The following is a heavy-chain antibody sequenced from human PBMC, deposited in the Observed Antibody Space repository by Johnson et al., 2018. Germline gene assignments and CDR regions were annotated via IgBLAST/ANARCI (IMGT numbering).Heavy chain of an antibody. CDR3: ARDADTISQYSRFDP. V-gene: IGHV3-33*01. CDR1: GFTFSHYG. J-gene: IGHJ5*02. D-gene: IGHD2/OR15-2a*01. Sequence: QVQLVQSGGGVVQPGKSLILACETSGFTFSHYGLHWVRQAPGKGLQWLAVVWFDGTKKYYADSVKGRFTSSKDNSKNTVYRQRNSQRADDTAVYYCARDADTISQYSRFDPWGQGSLVTGSS. CDR2: VWFDGTKK.